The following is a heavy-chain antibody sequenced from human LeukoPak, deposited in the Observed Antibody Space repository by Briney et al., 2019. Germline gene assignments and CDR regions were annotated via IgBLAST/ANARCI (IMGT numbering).Heavy chain of an antibody. V-gene: IGHV4-39*07. CDR1: GGSISSATYY. CDR3: ARAAGLAAAGTDF. D-gene: IGHD6-13*01. Sequence: TSETLSLTCTVSGGSISSATYYWGWIRQPPGKGLEWIGSIYYTGTTYYNPSLKSRVTISVDTSKNQFSLKLSSVTAADTALYYCARAAGLAAAGTDFWGQGTLVTVSS. J-gene: IGHJ4*02. CDR2: IYYTGTT.